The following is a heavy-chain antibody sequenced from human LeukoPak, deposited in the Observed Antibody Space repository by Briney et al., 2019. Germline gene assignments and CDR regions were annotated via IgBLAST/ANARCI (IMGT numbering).Heavy chain of an antibody. CDR1: GYTFTGYY. D-gene: IGHD5-18*01. Sequence: ASVKVSCQASGYTFTGYYMHWVRQAPGQGLEWMGWINPNSGGTNYAQKFQGRVTMTRDTSISTAYMELSRLRSDDTAVYYCARGIGYSYGVDYWGQGTLVTVSS. V-gene: IGHV1-2*02. CDR3: ARGIGYSYGVDY. J-gene: IGHJ4*02. CDR2: INPNSGGT.